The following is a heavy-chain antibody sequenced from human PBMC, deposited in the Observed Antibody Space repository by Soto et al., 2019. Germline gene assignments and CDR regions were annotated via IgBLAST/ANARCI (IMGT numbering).Heavy chain of an antibody. CDR1: GFTFSSYA. CDR3: AKDGPLYYYDSSGSFDY. D-gene: IGHD3-22*01. Sequence: GGSLRLSCAASGFTFSSYAMSWVRQAPGKGLEWVSAISGSGGSTYYADSVKGRFTISRDNSKNTLYLQMNSLRAEDTAVYYCAKDGPLYYYDSSGSFDYWGQGTLVTVSS. CDR2: ISGSGGST. V-gene: IGHV3-23*01. J-gene: IGHJ4*02.